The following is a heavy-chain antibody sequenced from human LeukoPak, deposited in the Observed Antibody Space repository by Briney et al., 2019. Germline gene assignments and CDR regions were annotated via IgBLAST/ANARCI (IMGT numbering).Heavy chain of an antibody. D-gene: IGHD3-22*01. CDR2: INSGNGNT. Sequence: ASVKVSCKASGYTFTGYYMHWVRQAPGQRLEWMGWINSGNGNTKYSLEFQGRVAITRDTSASTAYMDLSSLRSDDTAVYYCARSPGKSDYYDRSDYFRFDFWGQGTLVTVSS. CDR3: ARSPGKSDYYDRSDYFRFDF. V-gene: IGHV1-3*01. CDR1: GYTFTGYY. J-gene: IGHJ4*02.